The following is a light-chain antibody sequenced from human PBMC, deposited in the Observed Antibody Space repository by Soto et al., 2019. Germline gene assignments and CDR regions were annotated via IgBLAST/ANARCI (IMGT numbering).Light chain of an antibody. Sequence: EIVLTQSPATLSLSPGEIATLSCRASQSVSSYLAWYQQKPGQAPRLLIYDASNRATGIPARFSGSGSGTDFTLTISSLEPEDFAVYYCQQRSNWPRTFGQGTKV. V-gene: IGKV3-11*01. CDR1: QSVSSY. CDR3: QQRSNWPRT. CDR2: DAS. J-gene: IGKJ1*01.